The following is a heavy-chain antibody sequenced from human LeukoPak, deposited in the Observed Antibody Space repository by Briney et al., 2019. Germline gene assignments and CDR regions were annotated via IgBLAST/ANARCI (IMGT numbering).Heavy chain of an antibody. D-gene: IGHD3-22*01. CDR3: AGLVGRYSSGLYYYYFDY. CDR1: GDPINSLDL. CDR2: MYLSGTT. V-gene: IGHV4-4*02. Sequence: SGTLSLTCTVSGDPINSLDLWSWVRQPPEKGLEWIGEMYLSGTTHSNPSVKSRVTISIDKSKNQFFLNLSSVTAADTAVYYCAGLVGRYSSGLYYYYFDYWGQGTLVTVSS. J-gene: IGHJ4*02.